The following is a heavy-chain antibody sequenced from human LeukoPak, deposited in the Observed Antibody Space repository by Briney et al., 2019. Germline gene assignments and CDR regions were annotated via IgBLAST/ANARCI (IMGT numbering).Heavy chain of an antibody. CDR2: IFPIFATA. D-gene: IGHD1-26*01. V-gene: IGHV1-69*15. J-gene: IGHJ4*02. Sequence: VASVKVSCKASGGTFSSYAISWVRQAPGQGLEWMGRIFPIFATANYAKKFQGRVTITADESTSTAYMELSSLRSEDTAVYYCARESGSYEAYFDYWGQGTLVTVSS. CDR3: ARESGSYEAYFDY. CDR1: GGTFSSYA.